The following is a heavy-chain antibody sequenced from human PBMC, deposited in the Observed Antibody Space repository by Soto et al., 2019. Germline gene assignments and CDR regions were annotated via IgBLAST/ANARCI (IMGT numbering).Heavy chain of an antibody. CDR2: ISGSGGST. Sequence: GGSLRLSCAASGFTFSSYAMSWVRQAPGKGLEWVSAISGSGGSTYYADSVKGRFTISRDNSKNTLYLQMNSLRAEDTAVYYCAKDGSGDYGDYAYYYYYMDVWGKGTTVTVSS. D-gene: IGHD4-17*01. CDR3: AKDGSGDYGDYAYYYYYMDV. J-gene: IGHJ6*03. CDR1: GFTFSSYA. V-gene: IGHV3-23*01.